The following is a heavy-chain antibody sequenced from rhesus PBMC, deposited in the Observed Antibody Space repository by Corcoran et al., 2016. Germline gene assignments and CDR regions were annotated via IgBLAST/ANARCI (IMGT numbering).Heavy chain of an antibody. CDR1: GGSVSSSNW. J-gene: IGHJ2*01. V-gene: IGHV4-65*01. CDR3: ARETGGSSNWYFDL. D-gene: IGHD6-25*01. Sequence: QVQLQESGPGLVKPSETLSLTCAVSGGSVSSSNWWSWIRQPPGKGLEWIGYISGSSGSTYYNPSLKSRVTISTDTSKNQFSLKLSSVTAADTAVYYCARETGGSSNWYFDLWGPGTPITISS. CDR2: ISGSSGST.